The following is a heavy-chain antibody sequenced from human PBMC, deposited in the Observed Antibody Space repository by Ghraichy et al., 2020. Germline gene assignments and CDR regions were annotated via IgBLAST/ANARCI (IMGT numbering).Heavy chain of an antibody. CDR1: GGSISSYY. CDR2: IYYSGST. CDR3: ARGSWPFDY. Sequence: SETLSLTCTVSGGSISSYYWSWIRQPPGKGLEWIGYIYYSGSTNYNPSLKSRVTISVDTSKNQFSLKLSSVTAADTAVYYCARGSWPFDYWGQGTLVTVSS. J-gene: IGHJ4*02. V-gene: IGHV4-59*01.